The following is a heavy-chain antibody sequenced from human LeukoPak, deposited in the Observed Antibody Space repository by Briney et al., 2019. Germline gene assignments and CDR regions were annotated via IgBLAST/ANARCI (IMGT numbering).Heavy chain of an antibody. V-gene: IGHV3-74*01. Sequence: GGSLRLSCAASGLTFSDFRMHWVRQPPGKGLVWVALVKGDGRTTICADSVKGRFTISRDNAKNTLYLQMNSLRADDSGVYYCATGHSYGYDYWGQGVLVTVSS. CDR1: GLTFSDFR. CDR3: ATGHSYGYDY. CDR2: VKGDGRTT. J-gene: IGHJ4*02. D-gene: IGHD5-18*01.